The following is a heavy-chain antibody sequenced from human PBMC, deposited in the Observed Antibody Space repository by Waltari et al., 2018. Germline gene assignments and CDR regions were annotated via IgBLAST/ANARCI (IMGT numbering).Heavy chain of an antibody. CDR1: GFTFSSYA. V-gene: IGHV3-23*01. CDR3: AKDLGSTSRGVDY. D-gene: IGHD2-2*01. Sequence: EVQLLESGGGLVQPGGSLRLSCAASGFTFSSYAMSWVRQAPGKGLEWVAAISGGGGTTYYAESWKGGFTISRDNSKNTLYLQMNSLRAEDTAVYYCAKDLGSTSRGVDYWGQGTLVTVSS. CDR2: ISGGGGTT. J-gene: IGHJ4*02.